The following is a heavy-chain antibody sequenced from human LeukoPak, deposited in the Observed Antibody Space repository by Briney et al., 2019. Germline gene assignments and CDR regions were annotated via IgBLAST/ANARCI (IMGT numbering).Heavy chain of an antibody. V-gene: IGHV3-33*01. CDR3: ARVGQLARYYFDY. CDR1: GFTFSSYG. Sequence: GGSLRLSCAASGFTFSSYGMHWVRQAPGKGLEWVAVIWYDGSNSYYADSVKGRFTISRDNAKNSLYLQMNSLRAEDTAVYYCARVGQLARYYFDYWGQGTLVTVSS. CDR2: IWYDGSNS. D-gene: IGHD6-6*01. J-gene: IGHJ4*02.